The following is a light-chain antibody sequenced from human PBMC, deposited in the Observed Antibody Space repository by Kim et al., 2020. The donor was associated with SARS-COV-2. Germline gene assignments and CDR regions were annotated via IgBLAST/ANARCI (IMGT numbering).Light chain of an antibody. Sequence: SPGERATLSCRASQSVSSSYLAWYQQKPGQAPRLLIYGASSRATGIPDRFSGIGSGTDFTLTISRLEPEDFAVYYCQQYGSSPLTFGGGTKVDIK. CDR1: QSVSSSY. V-gene: IGKV3-20*01. CDR3: QQYGSSPLT. J-gene: IGKJ4*01. CDR2: GAS.